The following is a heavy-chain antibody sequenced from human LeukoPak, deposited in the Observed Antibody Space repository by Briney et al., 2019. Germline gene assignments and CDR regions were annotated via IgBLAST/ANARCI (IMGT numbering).Heavy chain of an antibody. Sequence: EGSLRLSCTASGSTLSDHYMDWVRQAPGKGLEWVGRTKHKAERYTTEYAASVKGRFTISRDESKNSLYLQMNSLTTEDTAVYYCATSQPNFPNVYWGQGTLVTVSS. CDR3: ATSQPNFPNVY. V-gene: IGHV3-72*01. J-gene: IGHJ4*02. D-gene: IGHD4/OR15-4a*01. CDR2: TKHKAERYTT. CDR1: GSTLSDHY.